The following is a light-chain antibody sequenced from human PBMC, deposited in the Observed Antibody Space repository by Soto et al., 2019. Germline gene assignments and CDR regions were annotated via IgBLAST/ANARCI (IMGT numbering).Light chain of an antibody. J-gene: IGKJ2*01. V-gene: IGKV2D-29*01. Sequence: DIVMTQTPLSLSVTPGQPASISCKSSRSLLHSNGKTYLSWYLQKSGQAPQRLIHEVSILFSEVPNRLSGSGSGTDFTQEISLVETGDAGIYYCMQSVDNFPLGPGTKLEIK. CDR3: MQSVDNFP. CDR1: RSLLHSNGKTY. CDR2: EVS.